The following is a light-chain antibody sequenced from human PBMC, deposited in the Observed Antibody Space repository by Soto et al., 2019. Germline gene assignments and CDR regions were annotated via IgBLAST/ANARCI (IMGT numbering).Light chain of an antibody. V-gene: IGLV2-14*03. CDR3: CAYTARTTLSWV. CDR1: SSDIGGYNH. J-gene: IGLJ3*02. Sequence: QSVLTQPTSVSGSPGQSITISCTGVSSDIGGYNHVSWYQQHPGKVPRLIIYDVDNRPLGVSNRFSGSQSGNTASLTISGLQAEDEAEYYCCAYTARTTLSWVFGGGTKLPVL. CDR2: DVD.